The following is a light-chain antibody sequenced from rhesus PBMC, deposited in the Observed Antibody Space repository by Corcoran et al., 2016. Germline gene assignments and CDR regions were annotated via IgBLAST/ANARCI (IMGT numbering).Light chain of an antibody. CDR3: GQGTHWPYS. J-gene: IGKJ2*01. Sequence: DVVMTQSPLSLPITPGQPASISCRSSQSLVHSNGNTYLCWYPQKPGQPPRLLIYKVSNRASGVPDRLSGSGAGTDFTLKISRVEAEDVGVDYCGQGTHWPYSCGQGTKVEIK. CDR2: KVS. V-gene: IGKV2-64*01. CDR1: QSLVHSNGNTY.